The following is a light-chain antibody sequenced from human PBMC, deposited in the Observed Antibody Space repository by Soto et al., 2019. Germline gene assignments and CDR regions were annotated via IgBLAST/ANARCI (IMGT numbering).Light chain of an antibody. CDR2: LAS. CDR1: QSLRNSNGYNY. Sequence: EIVMTQSPLSLPVTPGESASISCKSSQSLRNSNGYNYLDWYLQKPGQSPQLLISLASNRASGVPDRFSGSGSGTDFTLKISRVEAEDVGVYYCMHALQLPPTFGQGTKVEIK. CDR3: MHALQLPPT. J-gene: IGKJ1*01. V-gene: IGKV2-28*01.